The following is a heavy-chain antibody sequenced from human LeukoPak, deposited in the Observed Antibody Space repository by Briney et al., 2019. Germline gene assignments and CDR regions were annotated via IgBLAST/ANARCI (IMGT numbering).Heavy chain of an antibody. CDR1: GFTFSSYW. CDR3: VRVVTVSNTDPAFDI. Sequence: GGSLRLSCAASGFTFSSYWMNWARQAPGKGLEWVAVIWYDGSNKHYADSVKGRFTISRDKSKSTLYLQMNSLRAEDTAVYYCVRVVTVSNTDPAFDIWGQGTMVTVSS. J-gene: IGHJ3*02. CDR2: IWYDGSNK. D-gene: IGHD2-21*02. V-gene: IGHV3-33*08.